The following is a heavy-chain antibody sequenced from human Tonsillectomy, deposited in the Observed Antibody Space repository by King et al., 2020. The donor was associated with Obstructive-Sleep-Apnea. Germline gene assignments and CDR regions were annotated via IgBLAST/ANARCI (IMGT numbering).Heavy chain of an antibody. CDR3: ARDYVQWEQQLMYGMDV. V-gene: IGHV3-11*01. CDR1: GFTFSDYY. Sequence: VQLVQSGGGLVKPGGSLRLSCAASGFTFSDYYKSWIRQAPGKGLEWVSYISSSGSTIYYADSVKGRFTISRDNAKNSLYLQMNSLRAEDTAVYYCARDYVQWEQQLMYGMDVWGQGTTVTVSS. J-gene: IGHJ6*02. CDR2: ISSSGSTI. D-gene: IGHD6-13*01.